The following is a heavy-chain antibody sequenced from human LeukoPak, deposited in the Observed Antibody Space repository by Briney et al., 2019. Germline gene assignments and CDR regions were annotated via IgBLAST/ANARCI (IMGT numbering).Heavy chain of an antibody. J-gene: IGHJ4*02. CDR3: AKGSYYDSSGSFYFDY. CDR2: ISGSGDNT. V-gene: IGHV3-23*01. Sequence: GGSLRLSCAASGLTLSSYAMSWVRQAPGKGLEWVSGISGSGDNTYYADSVKGRFTISRDNSKNTLYVQVNSLGTEDTAAYYCAKGSYYDSSGSFYFDYWGQGTLVTVSS. D-gene: IGHD3-22*01. CDR1: GLTLSSYA.